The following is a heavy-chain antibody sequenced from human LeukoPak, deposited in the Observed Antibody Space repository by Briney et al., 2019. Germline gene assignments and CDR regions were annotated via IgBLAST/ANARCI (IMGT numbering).Heavy chain of an antibody. V-gene: IGHV3-23*01. Sequence: GGSLRLSGAASGFTFSNYAMSWVRQAPGKGLEWVSAISGSGGSTYYADSVKGRFTISRDNAKNSLYLQMNSLRVEDTAVYYCAKGASGWFDDNWFDPWGQGTLVTVSS. CDR3: AKGASGWFDDNWFDP. CDR1: GFTFSNYA. CDR2: ISGSGGST. J-gene: IGHJ5*02. D-gene: IGHD6-19*01.